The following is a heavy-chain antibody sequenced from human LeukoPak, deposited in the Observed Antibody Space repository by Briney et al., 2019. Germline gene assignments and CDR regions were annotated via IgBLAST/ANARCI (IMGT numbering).Heavy chain of an antibody. D-gene: IGHD3-3*01. CDR1: GGSISSSTYY. CDR3: ARRIFGVVRVAFDI. Sequence: SETLSLTCTVSGGSISSSTYYWGWIRQPPGKGLEWIGSIYYSGSTYYNPSLKSRVTISVDTSKNQFSLKLSSVTAADTAVYYCARRIFGVVRVAFDIWGQGTMVTVSS. CDR2: IYYSGST. J-gene: IGHJ3*02. V-gene: IGHV4-39*01.